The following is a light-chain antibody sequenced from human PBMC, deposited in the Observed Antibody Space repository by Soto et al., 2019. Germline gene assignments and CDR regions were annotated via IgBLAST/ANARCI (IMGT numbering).Light chain of an antibody. V-gene: IGLV2-14*01. J-gene: IGLJ1*01. CDR1: SSDVGLYDY. CDR2: AVS. CDR3: SSYTSDSSYV. Sequence: SVLAKPASVYGSPGQAITISCTGTSSDVGLYDYVSWYQQHPGKAPQLMIYAVSNRPSGVSNRFSASKSGNTASLFISGLHAEDEADYYCSSYTSDSSYVFGSGTKVTV.